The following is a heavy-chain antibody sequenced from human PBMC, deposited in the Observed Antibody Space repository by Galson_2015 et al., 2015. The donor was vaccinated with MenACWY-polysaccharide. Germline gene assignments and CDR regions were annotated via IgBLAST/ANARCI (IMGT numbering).Heavy chain of an antibody. CDR3: ARGRALTDY. J-gene: IGHJ4*02. Sequence: TLSLTCSLSGGSVINSYWSWFRQPPGKGLEWIGYIFYTGCTTYNPSLKSRVTISIGASESHFSLNLTSVTAADTAVYYCARGRALTDYWGQGTLVTVSS. V-gene: IGHV4-59*02. CDR1: GGSVINSY. CDR2: IFYTGCT.